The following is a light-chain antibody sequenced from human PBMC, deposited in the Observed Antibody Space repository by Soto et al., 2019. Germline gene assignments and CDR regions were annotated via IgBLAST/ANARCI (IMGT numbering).Light chain of an antibody. CDR2: EVT. Sequence: QSALTQPASVSGSPGQSITISCSGTSSDIGGYNHVSWFQQHPGKAPKLMIYEVTNRPSGVSNRFSGSKSGNTASLTISGLQAEDEAYYYCSSFTSSSTGVFGGGTKLTVL. J-gene: IGLJ3*02. CDR1: SSDIGGYNH. CDR3: SSFTSSSTGV. V-gene: IGLV2-14*01.